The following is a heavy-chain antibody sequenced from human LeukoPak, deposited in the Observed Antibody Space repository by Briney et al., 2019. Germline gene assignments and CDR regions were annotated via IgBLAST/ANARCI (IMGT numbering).Heavy chain of an antibody. V-gene: IGHV4-59*12. CDR3: ARAGSSRSNWFDP. J-gene: IGHJ5*02. CDR1: GGSINNYY. Sequence: PSETLSLTCTVSGGSINNYYWSWIRQPPGKGLEWIGYIYYSGKTNYNPSLKSRLTISVDTSKNQFSLKLSSVTAADTAVYYCARAGSSRSNWFDPWGQGTLVTVSS. CDR2: IYYSGKT. D-gene: IGHD6-13*01.